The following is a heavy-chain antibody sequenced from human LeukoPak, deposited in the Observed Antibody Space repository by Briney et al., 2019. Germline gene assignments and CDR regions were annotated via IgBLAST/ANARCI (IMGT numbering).Heavy chain of an antibody. J-gene: IGHJ4*02. Sequence: GGSLRLSCAASGFTFSSYSMNWVRQAPGKGLEWVSAISGSGGSTYYADSVKGRFTISRDNSKNTLYLQMNSLRAEDTAVYYCATIRGGTVSGSSLDYWGQGTLVTVSS. CDR1: GFTFSSYS. CDR2: ISGSGGST. V-gene: IGHV3-23*01. D-gene: IGHD1-26*01. CDR3: ATIRGGTVSGSSLDY.